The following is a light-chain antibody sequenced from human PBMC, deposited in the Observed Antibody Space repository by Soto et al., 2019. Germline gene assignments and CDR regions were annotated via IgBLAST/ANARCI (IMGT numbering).Light chain of an antibody. CDR1: QSISSSS. J-gene: IGKJ2*01. Sequence: EIVLTQSPGTLSLSPGERATLSCRASQSISSSSLAWYQQKPGQAPRLLIYDVSSRALGIPDRFSGSGSGTDFTLTISRLEPEDFAVYYCQQYDTSSYTFGQGTKLEIK. CDR2: DVS. V-gene: IGKV3-20*01. CDR3: QQYDTSSYT.